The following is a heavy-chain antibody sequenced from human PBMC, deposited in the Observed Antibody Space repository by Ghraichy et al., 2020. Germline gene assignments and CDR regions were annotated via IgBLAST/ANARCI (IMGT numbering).Heavy chain of an antibody. CDR2: IYYSGST. V-gene: IGHV4-59*01. Sequence: SETLSLTCTVSGGSISSYYWSWIRQPPGKGLEWIGYIYYSGSTNYNPSLKSRVTISVDTSKNQFSLKLSSVTAADTAVYYCARDGPWAGATPFDYWGQGTLVTVSS. CDR3: ARDGPWAGATPFDY. CDR1: GGSISSYY. D-gene: IGHD1-26*01. J-gene: IGHJ4*02.